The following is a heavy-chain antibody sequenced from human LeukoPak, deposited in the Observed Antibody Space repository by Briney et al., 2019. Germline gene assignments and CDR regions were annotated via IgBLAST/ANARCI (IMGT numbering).Heavy chain of an antibody. D-gene: IGHD2-2*01. Sequence: PSQTLSLTCTVSGGSISSGDYYWSWIRQPPGKGLEWIGYIYYSGSTYYNPSLKSRVTISVDTSKNQFSLKLSSVTAADTAVYYCARPAATEDAFDIWGQGTMVTVSS. CDR3: ARPAATEDAFDI. CDR2: IYYSGST. CDR1: GGSISSGDYY. J-gene: IGHJ3*02. V-gene: IGHV4-30-4*08.